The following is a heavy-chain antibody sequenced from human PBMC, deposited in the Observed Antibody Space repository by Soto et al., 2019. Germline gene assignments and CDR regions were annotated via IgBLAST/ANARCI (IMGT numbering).Heavy chain of an antibody. V-gene: IGHV3-23*01. Sequence: PGGSLRLSCAASGFTFTNYAMSWVRQAPGKGLEWVSLISGSGGSTYYADSVKGRFAFSRDNSDNTLSLQMNSLRAEDTAIYYCARGTLDHFDYWGLGTLVTVSS. D-gene: IGHD1-1*01. CDR3: ARGTLDHFDY. J-gene: IGHJ4*02. CDR1: GFTFTNYA. CDR2: ISGSGGST.